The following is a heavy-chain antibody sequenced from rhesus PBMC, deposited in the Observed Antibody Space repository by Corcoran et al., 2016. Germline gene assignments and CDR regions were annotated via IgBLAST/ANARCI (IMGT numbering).Heavy chain of an antibody. CDR3: ARWLVAPAMGDY. CDR2: IGGSSGST. Sequence: QVQLQESGPGLVKPSETLSLTCAVSGYSISSGYGWSWIRQPPWKGLEWMGYIGGSSGSTNYNPSLKSRVTISKDTSKNQFSLKLSSVTAAYTAVYYCARWLVAPAMGDYWGQGVLVTVSS. CDR1: GYSISSGYG. J-gene: IGHJ4*01. D-gene: IGHD4-4*01. V-gene: IGHV4-127*01.